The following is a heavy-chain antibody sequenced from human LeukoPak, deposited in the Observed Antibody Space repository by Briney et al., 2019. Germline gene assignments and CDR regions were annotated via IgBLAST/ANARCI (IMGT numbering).Heavy chain of an antibody. V-gene: IGHV3-23*01. Sequence: GGSLRLSCAASGFTFSNYAMNWVRQAPRKGLEWVSAISGMGGSTDYTDSVKGRFTISRDNSNNPLYLQMNSLRAEDTAVYYCAKGSGYGSGWYYFDYWGRGTLVTVSS. D-gene: IGHD6-19*01. J-gene: IGHJ4*02. CDR1: GFTFSNYA. CDR3: AKGSGYGSGWYYFDY. CDR2: ISGMGGST.